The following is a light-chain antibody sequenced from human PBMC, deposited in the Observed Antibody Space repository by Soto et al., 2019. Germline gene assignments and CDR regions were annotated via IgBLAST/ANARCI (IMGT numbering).Light chain of an antibody. J-gene: IGLJ1*01. CDR2: EGS. CDR3: CSYARSRTFV. CDR1: SSDVGTYNL. Sequence: QSALTQPASVSGSPGQSITISCTETSSDVGTYNLVSWYQQHPGKAPNLIIYEGSKRPSGVSIRFSGSKSGNTASLTISGLQAEDEADYYCCSYARSRTFVFGSGTKLTVL. V-gene: IGLV2-23*01.